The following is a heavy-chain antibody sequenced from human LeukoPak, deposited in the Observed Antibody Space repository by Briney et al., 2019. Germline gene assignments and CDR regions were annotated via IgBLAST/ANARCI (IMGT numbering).Heavy chain of an antibody. CDR1: GFTVSSNY. CDR3: ARDLDSSSWGAWFDP. V-gene: IGHV3-66*01. J-gene: IGHJ5*02. Sequence: GGSLRLSCAASGFTVSSNYMSWVRQAPGKGLEWVSVIYSGGSTYYADSVKGRFTISRDNSKNTLYLQMNSLRAEDTAVNYCARDLDSSSWGAWFDPWGQGTLVTVSS. D-gene: IGHD6-13*01. CDR2: IYSGGST.